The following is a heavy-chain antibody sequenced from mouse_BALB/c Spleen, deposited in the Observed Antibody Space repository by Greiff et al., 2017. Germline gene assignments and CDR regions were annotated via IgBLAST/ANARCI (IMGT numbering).Heavy chain of an antibody. V-gene: IGHV5-17*02. CDR1: GFTFSSFG. CDR2: ISSGSSTI. D-gene: IGHD1-1*01. J-gene: IGHJ4*01. CDR3: ARRNYTYAMDY. Sequence: EVQGVESGGGLVQPGGSRKLSCAASGFTFSSFGMHWVRQAPEKGLEWVAYISSGSSTIYYADTVKGRFTISRDNPKNTLFLQMTSLRSEDTAMYYCARRNYTYAMDYWGQGTSVTVSS.